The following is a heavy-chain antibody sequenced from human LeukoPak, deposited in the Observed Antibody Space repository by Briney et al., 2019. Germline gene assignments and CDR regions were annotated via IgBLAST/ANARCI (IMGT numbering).Heavy chain of an antibody. V-gene: IGHV4-59*11. J-gene: IGHJ4*02. CDR1: GGSISHHY. CDR2: IYYDGRT. CDR3: ARGIGDFDY. Sequence: SETLSLTCTVSGGSISHHYWSWIRQTPGKGLDWIGNIYYDGRTNYKPSLKGRVTLSVDTSKNHFSLKLTYVTAADTAVYYCARGIGDFDYWGQGTLVTVSS.